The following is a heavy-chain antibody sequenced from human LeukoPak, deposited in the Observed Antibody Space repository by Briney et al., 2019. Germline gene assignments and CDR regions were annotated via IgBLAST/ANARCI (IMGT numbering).Heavy chain of an antibody. Sequence: KASETLSLTCTVSGGSISSYYWSWIRQPPGKALEWLALIYWDDDKRYSPSLKSRLTITKDTSKNQVVLKMTNMDPVDTATYYCAHSGAAGNFDYWGQGTLVTVYS. D-gene: IGHD6-13*01. CDR1: GGSISSYYW. J-gene: IGHJ4*02. V-gene: IGHV2-5*08. CDR2: IYWDDDK. CDR3: AHSGAAGNFDY.